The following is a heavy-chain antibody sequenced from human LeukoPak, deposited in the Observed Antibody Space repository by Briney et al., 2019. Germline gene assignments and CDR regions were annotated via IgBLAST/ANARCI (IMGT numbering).Heavy chain of an antibody. CDR1: GGSFSGYY. V-gene: IGHV4-59*01. D-gene: IGHD3-16*01. CDR3: ARGSRGVMSGIDY. CDR2: IYYSGST. J-gene: IGHJ4*02. Sequence: SETLSLTCAVYGGSFSGYYWSWIRQPPGKGLEWIGYIYYSGSTNYNPSLKSRVTISVDTSKNQFSLKLSSVTAADTAVYYCARGSRGVMSGIDYWGQGTLVTVSS.